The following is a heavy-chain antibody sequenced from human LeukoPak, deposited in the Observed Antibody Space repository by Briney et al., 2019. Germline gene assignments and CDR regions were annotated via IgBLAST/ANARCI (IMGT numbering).Heavy chain of an antibody. D-gene: IGHD4-11*01. Sequence: GGSLRLSCAASGFTFSTYSMNWVRQASGKGLEWVSHISSSSSTIDYADSVKGRFTISRDNAKNSLYLQMNSLRTEDTAVYYCAKDEAKQTNSYFYGMDVWGQGTTVTVSS. J-gene: IGHJ6*02. V-gene: IGHV3-48*01. CDR1: GFTFSTYS. CDR3: AKDEAKQTNSYFYGMDV. CDR2: ISSSSSTI.